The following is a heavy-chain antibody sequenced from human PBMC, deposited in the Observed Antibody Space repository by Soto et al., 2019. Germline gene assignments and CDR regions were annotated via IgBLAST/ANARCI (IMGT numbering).Heavy chain of an antibody. J-gene: IGHJ4*02. D-gene: IGHD6-25*01. V-gene: IGHV1-18*01. CDR2: ISASNGDT. CDR3: ARAVFGVVPAATYIDH. CDR1: GYTFTSFV. Sequence: QVQLVQSGAEVKKPGASVKVSCKASGYTFTSFVISWVRQAPGQGLEWMGWISASNGDTNSAQKFQGRVTMATDTSPNTAYMELRSLRSDATAVYYCARAVFGVVPAATYIDHWGQGTRVSVSS.